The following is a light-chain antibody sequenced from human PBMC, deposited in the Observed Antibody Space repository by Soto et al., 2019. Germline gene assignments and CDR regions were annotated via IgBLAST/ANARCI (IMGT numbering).Light chain of an antibody. CDR3: QQYNTWPLT. CDR2: GAS. Sequence: EIVMTQSPATLSVSPGERATLSCRASQSLSSTLAWYQQKPGQAPRLLIYGASTRATGVPARFSGSGSGTEFTLTISSRQSEDFAVYYCQQYNTWPLTFGGGTKVEIK. V-gene: IGKV3-15*01. J-gene: IGKJ4*01. CDR1: QSLSST.